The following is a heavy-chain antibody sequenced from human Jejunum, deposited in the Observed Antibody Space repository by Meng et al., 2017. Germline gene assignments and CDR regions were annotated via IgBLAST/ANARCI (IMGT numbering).Heavy chain of an antibody. CDR1: GFTFSTNY. CDR2: SGRSRDT. D-gene: IGHD1-26*01. V-gene: IGHV3-23*01. Sequence: WDSGGGWVQPGGSLQLSLAPFGFTFSTNYMSWVRRAPGKGLEWVSASGRSRDTYYADSVKGRFTISRDTSKNTLYLEMNSLRAEDTAVYYCAKHLSGSYTFDSWGQGTLVTVSS. J-gene: IGHJ4*02. CDR3: AKHLSGSYTFDS.